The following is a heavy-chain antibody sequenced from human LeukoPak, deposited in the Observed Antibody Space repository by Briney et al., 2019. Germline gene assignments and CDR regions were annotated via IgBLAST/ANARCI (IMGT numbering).Heavy chain of an antibody. CDR3: ARERSSSGGHSWFDP. CDR1: GGYIITSGHY. CDR2: MYYTGVT. Sequence: SETLSLTCTVSGGYIITSGHYWGWIRQPPGKGLEWIGSMYYTGVTSTNPFFRSRMSISVDTSKNQFSLNLTSVTAADAAVYYCARERSSSGGHSWFDPWGQGTLVTVSS. V-gene: IGHV4-39*07. D-gene: IGHD4-23*01. J-gene: IGHJ5*02.